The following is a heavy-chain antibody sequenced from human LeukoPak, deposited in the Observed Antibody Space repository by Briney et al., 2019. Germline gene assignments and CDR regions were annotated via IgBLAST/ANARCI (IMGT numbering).Heavy chain of an antibody. Sequence: SETLSLTCTVYGGSISGYYWSWIRQPPGKGLEWIGYIYYSGSTNYKSSLKSRVTISVDTSKNQFSLKLSSVTAADTAVYYCARLTGYSAECCFDPWGQGTLVTVSS. CDR3: ARLTGYSAECCFDP. J-gene: IGHJ5*02. V-gene: IGHV4-59*01. D-gene: IGHD3-9*01. CDR1: GGSISGYY. CDR2: IYYSGST.